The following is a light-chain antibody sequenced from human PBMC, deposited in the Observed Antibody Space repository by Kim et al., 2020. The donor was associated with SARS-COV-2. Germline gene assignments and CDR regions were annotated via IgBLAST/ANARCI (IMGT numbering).Light chain of an antibody. V-gene: IGLV3-21*04. CDR1: NVGSNS. Sequence: APGKTARITCGGNNVGSNSVHWYQQKTGQAPVLVIDYDSDRPSGIPERFSGSNSGNTATLTISRVEAGDEADYYCQVWDSSSDHVVFGGGTKLTVL. CDR2: YDS. J-gene: IGLJ2*01. CDR3: QVWDSSSDHVV.